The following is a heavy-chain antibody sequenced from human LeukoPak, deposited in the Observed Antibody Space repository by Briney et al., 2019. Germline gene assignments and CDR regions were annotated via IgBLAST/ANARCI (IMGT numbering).Heavy chain of an antibody. Sequence: GGSLRLSCAASGFTFSSYWMSWVRQAPGKGLEWVANIKQDGSEKYYVDSVKGRFTISRDNAKNSLYLQMNSLRAEDTAVYYCARDQISSWYGDYYYYGMDVWGQGTTVTVSS. V-gene: IGHV3-7*03. CDR1: GFTFSSYW. D-gene: IGHD6-13*01. CDR2: IKQDGSEK. CDR3: ARDQISSWYGDYYYYGMDV. J-gene: IGHJ6*02.